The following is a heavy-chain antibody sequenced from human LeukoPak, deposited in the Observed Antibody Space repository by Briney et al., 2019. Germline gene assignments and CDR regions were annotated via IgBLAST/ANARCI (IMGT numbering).Heavy chain of an antibody. V-gene: IGHV3-23*01. CDR3: AKSGLNRFDY. D-gene: IGHD2-15*01. Sequence: GGSLRLSCAASGFTFSSYAMTWVRQAPGKGLQWVSAVSGSGAHTYYADSVKGRFTISRDNSRDTLYLQMNSLRAEDTAVYYCAKSGLNRFDYWGQGTLVTVSS. CDR1: GFTFSSYA. CDR2: VSGSGAHT. J-gene: IGHJ4*02.